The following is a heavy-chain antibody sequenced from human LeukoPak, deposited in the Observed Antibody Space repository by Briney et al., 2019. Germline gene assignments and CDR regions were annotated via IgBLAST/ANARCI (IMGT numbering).Heavy chain of an antibody. J-gene: IGHJ4*02. Sequence: PGGSLRLSCAASGFTFSSYAMSWVRQAPGKGLEWVSAISGSGGSTYYEDSVKGRFTISRDNSKNTLYLQMNSLRAEDTAVYYCAKTGLRLGELSSTFALYYFDYWGQGTLVTVSS. CDR1: GFTFSSYA. CDR3: AKTGLRLGELSSTFALYYFDY. CDR2: ISGSGGST. D-gene: IGHD3-16*02. V-gene: IGHV3-23*01.